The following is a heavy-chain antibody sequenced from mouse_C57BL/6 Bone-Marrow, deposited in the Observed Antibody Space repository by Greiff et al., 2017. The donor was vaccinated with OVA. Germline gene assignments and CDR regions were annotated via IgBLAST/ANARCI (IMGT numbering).Heavy chain of an antibody. Sequence: QVQLQQSGPELVKPGASVKISCKASGYAFSSSWMNWVKQRPGKGLEWIGRIYPGDGDTNYNGKFKGKATLTADKSSSTAYMQLSSLTSEDSAVYFCARTLWLRRGGYYFDYWGQGTTLTVSS. CDR3: ARTLWLRRGGYYFDY. D-gene: IGHD2-2*01. V-gene: IGHV1-82*01. CDR2: IYPGDGDT. CDR1: GYAFSSSW. J-gene: IGHJ2*01.